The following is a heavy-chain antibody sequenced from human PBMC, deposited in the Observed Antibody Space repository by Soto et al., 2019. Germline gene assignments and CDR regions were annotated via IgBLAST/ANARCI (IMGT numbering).Heavy chain of an antibody. CDR3: ARDPREYYFDY. J-gene: IGHJ4*02. V-gene: IGHV3-11*01. Sequence: GGSLRLSCAASGFTFSDYYMSWIRQAPGKGLERVSYISSSGSTIYYADSVKGRFTISRDNAKNSLYLQMNSLRAEDTAVYYCARDPREYYFDYWGQGTLVTVSS. CDR2: ISSSGSTI. CDR1: GFTFSDYY.